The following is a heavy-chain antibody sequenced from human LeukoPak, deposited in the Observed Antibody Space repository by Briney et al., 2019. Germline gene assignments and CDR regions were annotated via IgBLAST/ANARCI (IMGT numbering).Heavy chain of an antibody. CDR1: GFIFRSHT. CDR2: ISSTSGTT. V-gene: IGHV3-48*02. Sequence: PGGSLRLSCAASGFIFRSHTMNWVRQGPGKGLEWVSYISSTSGTTYYADSVKGRFTISRDNAKNSLYLQMNSLRDEDTAVYYCARDYYGMDVWGQGTTVTVSS. CDR3: ARDYYGMDV. J-gene: IGHJ6*02.